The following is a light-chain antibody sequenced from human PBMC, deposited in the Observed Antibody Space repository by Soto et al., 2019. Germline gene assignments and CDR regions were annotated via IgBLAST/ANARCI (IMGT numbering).Light chain of an antibody. J-gene: IGLJ3*02. CDR3: SSNTSSSTRVWV. CDR1: SSDVGGYNY. CDR2: EVS. Sequence: QSALTQPASVSGSPGQSITISCTGTSSDVGGYNYVSWYQQHPGKAPKLMIYEVSNRPSGVSNRFSGSKSGNTASLTISGLQAEEEADYYCSSNTSSSTRVWVLGGGTKLIVL. V-gene: IGLV2-14*01.